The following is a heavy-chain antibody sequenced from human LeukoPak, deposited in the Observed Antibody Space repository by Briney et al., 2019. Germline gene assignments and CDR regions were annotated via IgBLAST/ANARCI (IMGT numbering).Heavy chain of an antibody. Sequence: GGSLRLSCVGSGFTFNNAWMNWVRQAPGKGLEWVGRIKDMAHGATIDYAAAVKGRFTISRDDSKNTLNLQMNSLKTEDTAVYYCTTGIRGDWGQGTLVTVSS. CDR1: GFTFNNAW. CDR2: IKDMAHGATI. J-gene: IGHJ4*02. D-gene: IGHD3-10*01. V-gene: IGHV3-15*07. CDR3: TTGIRGD.